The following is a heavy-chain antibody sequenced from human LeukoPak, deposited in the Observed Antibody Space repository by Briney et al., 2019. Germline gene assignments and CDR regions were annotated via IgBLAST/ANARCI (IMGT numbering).Heavy chain of an antibody. V-gene: IGHV3-73*01. CDR1: GFTFSGSV. D-gene: IGHD3-9*01. CDR2: IRSKANSYAT. CDR3: TRSLGRVEDILTGYKDY. Sequence: SGGSLRLSCAASGFTFSGSVIHWVRQASGRGLEWVGRIRSKANSYATVYATSVKGRFTISRDDSKNTAYLLMNSLKTEDTALYYCTRSLGRVEDILTGYKDYWGQGTLVTVSS. J-gene: IGHJ4*02.